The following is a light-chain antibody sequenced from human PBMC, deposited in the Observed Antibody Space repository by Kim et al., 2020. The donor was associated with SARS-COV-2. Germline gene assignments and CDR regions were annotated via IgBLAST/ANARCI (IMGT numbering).Light chain of an antibody. J-gene: IGLJ2*01. CDR3: SALDSSLSVV. V-gene: IGLV10-54*02. Sequence: LTQPPSVSKGLRQTATLTCTGNSNIVGNQGAAWLQQHQGHPPKLLSYRNNNRPSGISERFSASRSGNTASLTITGLQPEDEADYYCSALDSSLSVVFGGGTQLTVL. CDR1: SNIVGNQG. CDR2: RNN.